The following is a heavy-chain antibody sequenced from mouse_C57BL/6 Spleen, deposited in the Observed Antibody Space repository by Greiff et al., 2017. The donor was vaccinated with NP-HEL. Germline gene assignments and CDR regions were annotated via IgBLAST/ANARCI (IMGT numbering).Heavy chain of an antibody. CDR1: GYTFTSYW. J-gene: IGHJ4*01. Sequence: QVQLQQPGAELVKPGASVKLSCKASGYTFTSYWMQWVKQRPGQGLEWIGEIDPSDSYTNYTQKFKGKATLTVDTSSSTAYMQLSSLTSEDSAVYYCARGGTTVVEGYAMDYWGQGTSVTVSS. D-gene: IGHD1-1*01. CDR3: ARGGTTVVEGYAMDY. CDR2: IDPSDSYT. V-gene: IGHV1-50*01.